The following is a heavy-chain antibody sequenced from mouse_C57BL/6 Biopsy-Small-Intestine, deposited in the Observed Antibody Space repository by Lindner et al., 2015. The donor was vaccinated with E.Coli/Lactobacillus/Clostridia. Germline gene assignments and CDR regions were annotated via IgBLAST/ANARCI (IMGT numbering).Heavy chain of an antibody. Sequence: SVKVSCKASGYSFTTYGITWVRQAPGQRLEWIGWISTNNGDTDYAQKFQGRVTMTTDTSTSTIYMELSSLRSEDTAVYYCARDRILPKAAYYYYGMDVWGQGTTVTVST. V-gene: IGHV1S55*01. CDR1: GYSFTTYG. D-gene: IGHD2-4*01. CDR2: ISTNNGDT. CDR3: ARDRILPKAAYYYYGMDV. J-gene: IGHJ1*01.